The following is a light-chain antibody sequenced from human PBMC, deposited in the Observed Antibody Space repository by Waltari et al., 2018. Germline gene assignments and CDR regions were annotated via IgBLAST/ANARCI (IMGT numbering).Light chain of an antibody. CDR2: SAY. CDR1: QSVGSY. Sequence: EIVMKQSPAPLSLSPGKTAPLHCRASQSVGSYLAWYQQKPGQSPKLLVHSAYFRATGIPDRFSGSGSRTDFTLTISSLEPEDVGVYHCQQYNDLLLTFGGGTKVEIK. J-gene: IGKJ4*01. CDR3: QQYNDLLLT. V-gene: IGKV3D-15*01.